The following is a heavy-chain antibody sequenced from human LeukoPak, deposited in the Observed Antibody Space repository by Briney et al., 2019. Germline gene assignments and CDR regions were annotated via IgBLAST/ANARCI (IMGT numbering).Heavy chain of an antibody. CDR1: GFTFSSYA. D-gene: IGHD6-13*01. Sequence: SGGSLRLSCAASGFTFSSYAMSWVRQAPGKGLEWVSGISDSGNRTYYADSVKGRFTISRDNSKNTLYLQMNSLRAEDTAVYYCAKDKGMKDVSWGAFDIWGQGTMVTVSS. V-gene: IGHV3-23*01. CDR3: AKDKGMKDVSWGAFDI. J-gene: IGHJ3*02. CDR2: ISDSGNRT.